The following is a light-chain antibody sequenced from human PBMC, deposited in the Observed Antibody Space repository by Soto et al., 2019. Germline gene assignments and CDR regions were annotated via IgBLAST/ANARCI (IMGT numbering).Light chain of an antibody. Sequence: DIQMTQSPSTLSASVGDRVTITCRASQSISSWLAWYHQKPGKAPKLLIYKASSLESGVPSTFSGSGSGTEFTLTISSLQPDAFATYYCQQDNRYPWTFGQGTKVEIK. J-gene: IGKJ1*01. CDR1: QSISSW. CDR2: KAS. CDR3: QQDNRYPWT. V-gene: IGKV1-5*03.